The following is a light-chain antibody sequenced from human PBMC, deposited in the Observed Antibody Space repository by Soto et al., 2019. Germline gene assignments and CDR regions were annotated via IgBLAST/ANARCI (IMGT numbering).Light chain of an antibody. CDR1: QSVSSN. J-gene: IGKJ5*01. V-gene: IGKV3-15*01. CDR3: KQYNNWPFS. Sequence: EIVMTQSPATLSVSPGERATLSCRASQSVSSNLAWYQQKPGQAPRLLIYGASTRATGIPTRFSGSGSGTEFTLTIRGLQSEDFALYFCKQYNNWPFSFGQGTRLEI. CDR2: GAS.